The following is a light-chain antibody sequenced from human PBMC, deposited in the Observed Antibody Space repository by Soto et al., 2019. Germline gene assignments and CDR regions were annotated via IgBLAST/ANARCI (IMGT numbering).Light chain of an antibody. CDR2: DVN. CDR3: TSWTTSTTMI. V-gene: IGLV2-14*03. CDR1: SSDIGAYNF. Sequence: QSALTQPASVSGSPGQSITISCTGTSSDIGAYNFVSWYQQHPGKAPKLMLYDVNIRPSGVSNRFSGSKSGNTASLTISGLQAEDEADDYCTSWTTSTTMIFGGGTKLTVL. J-gene: IGLJ2*01.